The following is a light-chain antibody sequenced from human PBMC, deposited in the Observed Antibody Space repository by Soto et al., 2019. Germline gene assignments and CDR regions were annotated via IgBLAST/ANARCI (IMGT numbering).Light chain of an antibody. J-gene: IGKJ5*01. CDR3: QHRSEWPVS. CDR1: QSVSSN. Sequence: EIVMTQSPATLSVSPGERATLSCRASQSVSSNLAWYQQKPGQAPTLVIYGASARATGIPARFSGSGSGTDFTLTISRLEPEDFAVYYCQHRSEWPVSFGQGTRLQIK. CDR2: GAS. V-gene: IGKV3-15*01.